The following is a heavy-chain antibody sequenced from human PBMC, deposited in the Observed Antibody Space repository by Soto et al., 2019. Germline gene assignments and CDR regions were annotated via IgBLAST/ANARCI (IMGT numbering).Heavy chain of an antibody. Sequence: PGESLKISCKGSGYSFTSYWTGWVRQMPGKGLEWMGIIYPGDSDTRYSPSFQGQVTISADKSISTAYLQWSSLKASDTAMYYCARSSSWYRDAFDIWGQGTMVTVSS. CDR3: ARSSSWYRDAFDI. CDR2: IYPGDSDT. D-gene: IGHD6-13*01. J-gene: IGHJ3*02. CDR1: GYSFTSYW. V-gene: IGHV5-51*01.